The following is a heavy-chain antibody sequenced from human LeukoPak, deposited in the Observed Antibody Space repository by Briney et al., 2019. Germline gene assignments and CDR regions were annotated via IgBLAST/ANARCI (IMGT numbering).Heavy chain of an antibody. V-gene: IGHV3-74*01. D-gene: IGHD6-6*01. CDR1: GFTFSSYW. CDR2: INSDGSST. J-gene: IGHJ3*02. Sequence: PGGSLRLSCAASGFTFSSYWMHWVRHAPGKGLVWVSDINSDGSSTSYADSVEGRFTISRDNAKNTLYLQMNSLRAEDTAVYYCARKVDYSSSSHAFDIWGQGTMVTVSS. CDR3: ARKVDYSSSSHAFDI.